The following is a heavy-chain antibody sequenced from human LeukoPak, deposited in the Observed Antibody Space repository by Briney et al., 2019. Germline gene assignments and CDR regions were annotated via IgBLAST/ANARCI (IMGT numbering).Heavy chain of an antibody. CDR3: ARTDTMIVVAPGAFDI. J-gene: IGHJ3*02. CDR1: GYSFTSYW. D-gene: IGHD3-22*01. Sequence: ESLKISCKGSGYSFTSYWIGWVRQMPGKGLEWMGIIYPGDSDTRYSPSFQGQVTISADKSISTAYLQWSSLKASDTAMYYCARTDTMIVVAPGAFDIWGQGTMVTVSS. V-gene: IGHV5-51*01. CDR2: IYPGDSDT.